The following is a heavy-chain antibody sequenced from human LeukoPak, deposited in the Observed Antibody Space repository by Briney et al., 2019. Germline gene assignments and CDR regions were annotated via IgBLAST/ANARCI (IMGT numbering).Heavy chain of an antibody. Sequence: PGGSLRLSCAASGFTVSSNYMSWVRQAPGKGLEWVSVIYSGGSTYYADSVKGRFTISRDNSKNTLYLQMNSLRAEDTAVYYCARDRGHYYDSSGYYYQGVTLGAFDIWGQGTMVTVSS. J-gene: IGHJ3*02. CDR2: IYSGGST. CDR3: ARDRGHYYDSSGYYYQGVTLGAFDI. CDR1: GFTVSSNY. D-gene: IGHD3-22*01. V-gene: IGHV3-53*01.